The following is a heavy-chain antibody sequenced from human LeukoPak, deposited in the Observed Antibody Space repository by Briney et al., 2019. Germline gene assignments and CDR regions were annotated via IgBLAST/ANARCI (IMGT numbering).Heavy chain of an antibody. Sequence: MSSETLSLTCTVSGGSISSYYWSWIRQPPGKGLEWIGYIYYSGSTYYNPSLKSRVTISVDTSKNQFSLKLSSVTAADTAVYYCATSRDILTGYYGEIDYWGQGTLVTVSS. V-gene: IGHV4-59*12. J-gene: IGHJ4*02. CDR2: IYYSGST. CDR1: GGSISSYY. D-gene: IGHD3-9*01. CDR3: ATSRDILTGYYGEIDY.